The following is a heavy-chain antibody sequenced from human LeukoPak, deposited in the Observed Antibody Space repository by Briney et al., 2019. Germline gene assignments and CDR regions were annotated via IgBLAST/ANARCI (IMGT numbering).Heavy chain of an antibody. J-gene: IGHJ4*02. Sequence: SVKVSCKASGGTFSSYAISWVRQAPGQGLEWMGGIIHIFGTANYAQKFQGRVTITADESTSTAYMELSSLRSEDTAVYYCAREPYYDILTGYLDYWGQGTLVTVSS. CDR2: IIHIFGTA. V-gene: IGHV1-69*13. D-gene: IGHD3-9*01. CDR1: GGTFSSYA. CDR3: AREPYYDILTGYLDY.